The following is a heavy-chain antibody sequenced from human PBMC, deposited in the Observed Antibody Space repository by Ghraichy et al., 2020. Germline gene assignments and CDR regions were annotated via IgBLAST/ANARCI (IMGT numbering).Heavy chain of an antibody. V-gene: IGHV4-4*02. Sequence: SETLSLTCDVSGDSITSDKWWNWVRQSPQKGLEWVGEIFHRGATYYNPSLKSRATISVDNSKNQFAMMLKSVTAAEAAVYYCAAAICDGDCSYADDSLHIWGQGTLVTVAS. J-gene: IGHJ3*02. D-gene: IGHD2-21*01. CDR1: GDSITSDKW. CDR2: IFHRGAT. CDR3: AAAICDGDCSYADDSLHI.